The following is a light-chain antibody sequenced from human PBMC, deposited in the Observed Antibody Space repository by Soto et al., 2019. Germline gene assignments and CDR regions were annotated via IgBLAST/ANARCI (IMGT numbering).Light chain of an antibody. CDR2: DAS. CDR1: QGISSA. V-gene: IGKV1-13*02. CDR3: QQFNSYPIT. J-gene: IGKJ5*01. Sequence: AIQLTQSPSSLSASVGDRVTITCRASQGISSALAWYQQKPGKAPKFLIYDASSLESGVPSRFSGSGSGTDFALTIRSLQPEDFATYYCQQFNSYPITFGQGTRLEIK.